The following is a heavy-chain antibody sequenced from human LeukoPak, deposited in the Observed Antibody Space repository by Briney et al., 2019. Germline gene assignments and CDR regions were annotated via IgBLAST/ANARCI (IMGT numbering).Heavy chain of an antibody. J-gene: IGHJ4*02. Sequence: SETLSLTCAVSGGSISSSNWWSWVRQPPGKGLEWIGEIYHSGSTNYNPSLKSRVTISVDKSKNQFSLKLSSVTAADTAVYYCARTYYYGSGSYPHIFDYWGQGTLVTVSS. CDR1: GGSISSSNW. CDR2: IYHSGST. V-gene: IGHV4-4*02. D-gene: IGHD3-10*01. CDR3: ARTYYYGSGSYPHIFDY.